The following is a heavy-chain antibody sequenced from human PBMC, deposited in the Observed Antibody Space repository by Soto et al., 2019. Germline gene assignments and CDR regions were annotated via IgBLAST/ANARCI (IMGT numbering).Heavy chain of an antibody. CDR1: GGTFNNYA. Sequence: QVQLVQSGAEVKRHGSSVKVSCKASGGTFNNYAPSWVRQAPGQELEWMGGIIPIFNSANYAQKFQGRVTITADDSTSTAYMELRSLRPGDTAVYYCAREVTVASYSFDFWGQGTLVTVSS. V-gene: IGHV1-69*01. D-gene: IGHD5-12*01. J-gene: IGHJ4*02. CDR3: AREVTVASYSFDF. CDR2: IIPIFNSA.